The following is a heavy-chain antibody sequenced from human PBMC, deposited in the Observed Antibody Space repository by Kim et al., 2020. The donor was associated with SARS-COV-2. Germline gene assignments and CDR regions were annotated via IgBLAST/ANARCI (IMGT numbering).Heavy chain of an antibody. CDR2: ISYDGSNK. CDR3: ARGTSETVLGIAY. J-gene: IGHJ4*02. V-gene: IGHV3-30*04. Sequence: GGSLRLSCAASGFTFSSYAMHWVRQAPGKGLDWVAVISYDGSNKYHADSVKGRFTVSRDNSKNTLYLQMNSLRPEDTAGYYCARGTSETVLGIAYWGQGT. CDR1: GFTFSSYA. D-gene: IGHD2-8*02.